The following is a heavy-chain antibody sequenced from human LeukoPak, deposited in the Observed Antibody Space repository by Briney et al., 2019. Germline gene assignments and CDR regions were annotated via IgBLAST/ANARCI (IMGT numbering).Heavy chain of an antibody. V-gene: IGHV3-NL1*01. CDR1: GFTFSSYG. CDR2: IYSGGST. Sequence: PGGSLRLSCAASGFTFSSYGMHWVRQAPGKGLEWVSVIYSGGSTYYADSVKGRFTISRDNSKNTLYLQMNSLRAEDTAVYYCARGPSDILTGYYTDYFDYWGQGTLVTVSS. D-gene: IGHD3-9*01. J-gene: IGHJ4*02. CDR3: ARGPSDILTGYYTDYFDY.